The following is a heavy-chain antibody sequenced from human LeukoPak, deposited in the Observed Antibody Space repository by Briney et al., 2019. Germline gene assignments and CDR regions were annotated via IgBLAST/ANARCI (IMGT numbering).Heavy chain of an antibody. Sequence: GGSLRLSCAASGFTFSSYSMNWVRQAPGKGLEWVSYISSSSSTIYYADSVKGRFTISRDNAKDSLYLQMNSLRDEDTAVYYCARGQAWYSSGWYFDYWGQGTLVTVSS. CDR2: ISSSSSTI. CDR3: ARGQAWYSSGWYFDY. CDR1: GFTFSSYS. V-gene: IGHV3-48*02. D-gene: IGHD6-19*01. J-gene: IGHJ4*02.